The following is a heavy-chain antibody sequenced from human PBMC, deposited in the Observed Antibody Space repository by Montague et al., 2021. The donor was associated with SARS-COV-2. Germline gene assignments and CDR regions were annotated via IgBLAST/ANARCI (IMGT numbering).Heavy chain of an antibody. V-gene: IGHV4-38-2*01. CDR1: GYSISSGYY. Sequence: SETLSLTCSVSGYSISSGYYWGWIRQPPGKGLEWIGNIYHSGGTYYSPSLKSRVTVSVDTSKNQFSLRLGSVTAADTAVYYCARWYYGLGSYPHWGQGTLVTVSS. CDR2: IYHSGGT. CDR3: ARWYYGLGSYPH. D-gene: IGHD3-10*01. J-gene: IGHJ4*02.